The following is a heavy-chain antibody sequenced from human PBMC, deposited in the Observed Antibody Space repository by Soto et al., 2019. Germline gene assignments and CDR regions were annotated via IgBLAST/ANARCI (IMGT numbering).Heavy chain of an antibody. J-gene: IGHJ6*02. CDR2: IDPSDSYT. Sequence: PGESLKISCKGSGYSFTSYWISWVRQMPGKGLEWMGRIDPSDSYTNYSPSFQGHVTISADKSISTAYLQWSSLKASDTAMYYCARQVDTAMVRGYGMDVWGQGTTVTVSS. CDR1: GYSFTSYW. V-gene: IGHV5-10-1*01. CDR3: ARQVDTAMVRGYGMDV. D-gene: IGHD5-18*01.